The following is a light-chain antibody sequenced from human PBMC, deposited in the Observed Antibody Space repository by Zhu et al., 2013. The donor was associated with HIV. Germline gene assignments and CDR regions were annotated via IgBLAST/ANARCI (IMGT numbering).Light chain of an antibody. CDR1: QTVANN. CDR2: GAS. Sequence: EIVLTQSPGTLSLSPGEGVTLSCRASQTVANNYLAWYQQKPGQAPRLLIYGASTRATGIPARFSGSGSGTEFTLTISSLQSEDSAIYYCQQYDNWPRTFGHGTKVEIK. CDR3: QQYDNWPRT. V-gene: IGKV3-15*01. J-gene: IGKJ1*01.